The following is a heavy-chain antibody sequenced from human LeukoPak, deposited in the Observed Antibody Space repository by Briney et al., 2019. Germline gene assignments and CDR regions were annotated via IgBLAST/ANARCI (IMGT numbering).Heavy chain of an antibody. V-gene: IGHV3-21*01. D-gene: IGHD2-15*01. Sequence: PGGSLRLSCAASGFIFSNYGMSWVRQAPGKGLQWVSAFSGSGGSTYYADSVRGRFTISRDNAKNSLYLQMNSLRAEDTAVYSCARGADGVSSNSRGWFDPWGQGTLVTVSS. CDR1: GFIFSNYG. CDR2: FSGSGGST. CDR3: ARGADGVSSNSRGWFDP. J-gene: IGHJ5*02.